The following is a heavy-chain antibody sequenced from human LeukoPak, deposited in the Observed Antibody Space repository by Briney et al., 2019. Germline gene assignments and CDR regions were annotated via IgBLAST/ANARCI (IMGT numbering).Heavy chain of an antibody. Sequence: PSETLSLTCSVSGASISSHYWSWIRQPPGKGLEWIGYIHYSGSTNCNPSLKSRVTISIDTSKNQFSLKLTSVTAADTAVYYCARGLPYSSPQPGYWGQGTLVTVSS. J-gene: IGHJ4*02. CDR3: ARGLPYSSPQPGY. CDR1: GASISSHY. CDR2: IHYSGST. D-gene: IGHD6-19*01. V-gene: IGHV4-59*11.